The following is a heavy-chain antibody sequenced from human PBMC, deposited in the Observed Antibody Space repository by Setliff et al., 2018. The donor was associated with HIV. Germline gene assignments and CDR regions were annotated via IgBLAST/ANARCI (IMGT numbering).Heavy chain of an antibody. CDR3: ARHDGTYCGGDCYLLGYFDL. Sequence: PSETLSLTCAVSAYSINSGYYWGWIRQSQGKGLEWIASIYHSGSTYYNPSLKSRVTISVDTSKNQFSLKLSSVTAADTAVYYCARHDGTYCGGDCYLLGYFDLWGRGTLVTVSS. J-gene: IGHJ2*01. V-gene: IGHV4-38-2*01. D-gene: IGHD2-21*02. CDR2: IYHSGST. CDR1: AYSINSGYY.